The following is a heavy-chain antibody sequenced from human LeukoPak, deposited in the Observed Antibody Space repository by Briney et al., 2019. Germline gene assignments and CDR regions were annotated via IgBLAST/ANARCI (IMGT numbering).Heavy chain of an antibody. CDR3: GGGGYNWNGNYGMDV. J-gene: IGHJ6*02. Sequence: ASVKVSCKASGGTFISYAISWVRQAPGQGLEWMGGIIPIFGTANYAQKFQGRVTITADESTSTAYMELSSPRSEDTAVYYCGGGGYNWNGNYGMDVWGQGTTVTVSS. CDR1: GGTFISYA. CDR2: IIPIFGTA. V-gene: IGHV1-69*13. D-gene: IGHD1-1*01.